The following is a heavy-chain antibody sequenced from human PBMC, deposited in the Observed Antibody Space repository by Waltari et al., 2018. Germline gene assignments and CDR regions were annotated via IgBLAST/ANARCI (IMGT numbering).Heavy chain of an antibody. Sequence: EVQLVQSGSEVQKPGESLQLSCKGSGSSFTTYWIVFVRQRPGKGLEWMGIIYPGDSDTRYSPSFQGQVTISADKSISTAYLQWSSLKASDTAMYYCARHPGAAAAADYWGQGTLVTVSS. CDR2: IYPGDSDT. CDR1: GSSFTTYW. CDR3: ARHPGAAAAADY. J-gene: IGHJ4*02. V-gene: IGHV5-51*01. D-gene: IGHD6-13*01.